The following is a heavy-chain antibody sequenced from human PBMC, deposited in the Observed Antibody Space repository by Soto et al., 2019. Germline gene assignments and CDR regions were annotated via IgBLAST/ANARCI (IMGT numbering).Heavy chain of an antibody. V-gene: IGHV1-46*01. CDR1: GYTLTGYY. CDR3: ARLATATPPYYFDY. Sequence: ASVKVSCKGSGYTLTGYYVHWVRQAPGQGFEWMGVIYPSGGTTSYAQKFQDRVTMTRDTSTSTVYMELSSLRSEDTAVHYCARLATATPPYYFDYWGQGTLVTVSS. CDR2: IYPSGGTT. J-gene: IGHJ4*02.